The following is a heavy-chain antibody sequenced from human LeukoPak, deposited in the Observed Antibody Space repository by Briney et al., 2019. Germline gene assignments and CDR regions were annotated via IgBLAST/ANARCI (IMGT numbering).Heavy chain of an antibody. CDR3: ARGPYYGSGSYSPFDY. Sequence: SETLSLTCTVSGGSISSYYWNWIRQPPGKGLEWIGHIYSSGSTKYNPSLKSRVTISVDTSKNQFSLKLISVTADDTAVYYCARGPYYGSGSYSPFDYWGQGTLVTVSS. V-gene: IGHV4-59*01. CDR1: GGSISSYY. D-gene: IGHD3-10*01. J-gene: IGHJ4*01. CDR2: IYSSGST.